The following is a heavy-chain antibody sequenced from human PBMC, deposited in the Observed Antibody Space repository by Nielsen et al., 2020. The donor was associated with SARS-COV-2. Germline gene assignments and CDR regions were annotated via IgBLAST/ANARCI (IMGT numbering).Heavy chain of an antibody. CDR1: GYTFTNNY. CDR3: VANGYGIY. Sequence: ASVKVSCKASGYTFTNNYMHWVRQAPGQGLEWMGLINPTNGGTTYAQKFLGTVTMTRDTSTSTVYMELSSLRSDDTAVYYCVANGYGIYWGQGTLVAVSS. V-gene: IGHV1-46*01. J-gene: IGHJ4*02. CDR2: INPTNGGT. D-gene: IGHD5-18*01.